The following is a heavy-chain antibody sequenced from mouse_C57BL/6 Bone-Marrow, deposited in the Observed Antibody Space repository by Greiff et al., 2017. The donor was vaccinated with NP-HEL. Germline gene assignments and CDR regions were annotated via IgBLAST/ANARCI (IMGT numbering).Heavy chain of an antibody. V-gene: IGHV5-9-1*02. J-gene: IGHJ3*01. D-gene: IGHD1-1*01. Sequence: EVQRVESGEGLVKPGGSLKLSCAASGFTFSSYAMSWVRQTPEKRLEWVAYISSGGDYIYYADTVKGRFTISRDNARNTLYLQMSSLKSEDTAMYYCTRGDYYGSRFAYWGQGTLVTVSA. CDR2: ISSGGDYI. CDR3: TRGDYYGSRFAY. CDR1: GFTFSSYA.